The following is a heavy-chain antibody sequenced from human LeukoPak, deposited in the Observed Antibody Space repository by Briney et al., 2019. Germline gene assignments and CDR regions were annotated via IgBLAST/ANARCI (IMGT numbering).Heavy chain of an antibody. Sequence: QSGGSLRLSCAASGFTFSDYDMHWVRQATGKGLEWVSSIGTAGDTYYTGSVKVRFTISRENAKNSLYLQMNSLRAGDTAVYYCARVAKERVGGVYYFDYWGQGTLVTVSS. CDR1: GFTFSDYD. J-gene: IGHJ4*02. CDR2: IGTAGDT. D-gene: IGHD1-1*01. V-gene: IGHV3-13*01. CDR3: ARVAKERVGGVYYFDY.